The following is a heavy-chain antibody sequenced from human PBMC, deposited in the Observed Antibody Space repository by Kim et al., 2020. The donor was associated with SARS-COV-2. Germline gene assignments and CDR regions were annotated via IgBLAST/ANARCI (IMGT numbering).Heavy chain of an antibody. D-gene: IGHD3-10*01. J-gene: IGHJ5*02. CDR1: GFTFSSYS. CDR2: ISSSSSYI. Sequence: GGSLRLSCAASGFTFSSYSMNWVRQAPGKGLEWVSSISSSSSYIYYADSVKGRFNISRDNAKNSLYLQMNSLRAEDTAVYYCAREGSGRRGWSWFEPWGQGTLVTVSS. V-gene: IGHV3-21*01. CDR3: AREGSGRRGWSWFEP.